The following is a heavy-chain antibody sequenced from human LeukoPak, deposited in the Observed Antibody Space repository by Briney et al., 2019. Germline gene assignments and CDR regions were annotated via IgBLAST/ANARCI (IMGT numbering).Heavy chain of an antibody. CDR1: GFTFRTYD. J-gene: IGHJ6*03. V-gene: IGHV3-30*02. D-gene: IGHD3-3*01. Sequence: PGGSLRLSCAASGFTFRTYDMHWVRQSPDKGLEWVAFIRYDGSEENYADSVKGRFTISRENSKNTLYLQMNSLRAEDTAVYYCAKRKYDDSLIYSMDVWGKGTTVTVSS. CDR3: AKRKYDDSLIYSMDV. CDR2: IRYDGSEE.